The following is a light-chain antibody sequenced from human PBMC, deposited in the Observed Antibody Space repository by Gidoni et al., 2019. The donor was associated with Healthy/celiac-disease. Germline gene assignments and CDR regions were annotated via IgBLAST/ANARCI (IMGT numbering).Light chain of an antibody. Sequence: EIVLKQSPATLSLSPGERATLSCRSSQSVSSYLAWYKQKPGQAPRLLLYDAANSATGIPARFSCSGSGTDFTLTISSLEPADFAVYYCQQRSNWPRTFGQGTKVEIK. CDR3: QQRSNWPRT. V-gene: IGKV3-11*01. J-gene: IGKJ1*01. CDR1: QSVSSY. CDR2: DAA.